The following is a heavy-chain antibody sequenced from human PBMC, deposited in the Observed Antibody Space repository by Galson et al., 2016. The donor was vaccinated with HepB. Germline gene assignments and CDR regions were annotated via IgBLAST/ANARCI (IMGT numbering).Heavy chain of an antibody. Sequence: ETLSLTCTVSGGSVSSANYYWSWIRQPPGKGLEWLGYIYYSGSTNFNPSLKSRVTISLDTSKNQFSLKLRSVTAADTAVYYCARQAIAAPGKGGYHYYGMDVWGQGTTVTVSS. V-gene: IGHV4-61*01. CDR2: IYYSGST. D-gene: IGHD6-13*01. J-gene: IGHJ6*02. CDR3: ARQAIAAPGKGGYHYYGMDV. CDR1: GGSVSSANYY.